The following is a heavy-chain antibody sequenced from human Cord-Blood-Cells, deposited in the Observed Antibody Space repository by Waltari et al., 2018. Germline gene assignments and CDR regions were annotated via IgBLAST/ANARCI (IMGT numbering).Heavy chain of an antibody. CDR1: GYTFTGYY. CDR2: INPNSGGT. CDR3: ARGGVPICGLVTCFQH. D-gene: IGHD3-3*01. J-gene: IGHJ1*01. V-gene: IGHV1-2*02. Sequence: QVQLVQSGAEVKKPGASVKVSCKASGYTFTGYYMHWVRQAPGQGLEWMGWINPNSGGTNYAQKFQGRVHMTRDTSISTAYMELRRLGSDDTAVYYVARGGVPICGLVTCFQHWGQGTLVTCSS.